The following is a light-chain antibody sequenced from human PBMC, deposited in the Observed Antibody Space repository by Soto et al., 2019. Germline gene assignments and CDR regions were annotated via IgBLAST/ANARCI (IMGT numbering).Light chain of an antibody. CDR2: AAS. V-gene: IGKV3-20*01. Sequence: ETVLTQSPGTVSLSPGDRATLPCRASQSVSSNKLAWYQQKPGQAPRRLIYAASSRATGIPDRFSGSGSGTDFTLTISRLEPEDFAVYYCQQYGSSPTFGQGTKVDI. J-gene: IGKJ1*01. CDR3: QQYGSSPT. CDR1: QSVSSNK.